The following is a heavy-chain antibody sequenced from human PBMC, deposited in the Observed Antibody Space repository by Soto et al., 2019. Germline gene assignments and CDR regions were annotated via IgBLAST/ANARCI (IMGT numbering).Heavy chain of an antibody. Sequence: VASVKVSCKASGGTFSSYAISWVRQAPGQGLEWMGGIIPIFGTANYAQKFQGRVTITADKSTSTAYMELSSLRSEDTAVYYCASADSSGYYPNWFDPWGQGTLVTVSS. CDR3: ASADSSGYYPNWFDP. D-gene: IGHD3-22*01. J-gene: IGHJ5*02. CDR2: IIPIFGTA. CDR1: GGTFSSYA. V-gene: IGHV1-69*06.